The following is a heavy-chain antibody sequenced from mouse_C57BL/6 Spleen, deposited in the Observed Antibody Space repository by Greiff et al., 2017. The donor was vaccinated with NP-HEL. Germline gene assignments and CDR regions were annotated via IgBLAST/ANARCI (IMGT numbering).Heavy chain of an antibody. CDR2: INPSSGYT. J-gene: IGHJ1*03. CDR1: GYTFTSYW. V-gene: IGHV1-7*01. D-gene: IGHD1-1*01. CDR3: ARSDYGTLDYWYFEV. Sequence: QVQLQQSGAELAKPGASVKLSCKASGYTFTSYWMHWVKQRPGQGLEWIGYINPSSGYTKYNQKFKDKATLTADKSSSTAYMPLSSLTYEDSAVYYCARSDYGTLDYWYFEVWGTGTTVTVSS.